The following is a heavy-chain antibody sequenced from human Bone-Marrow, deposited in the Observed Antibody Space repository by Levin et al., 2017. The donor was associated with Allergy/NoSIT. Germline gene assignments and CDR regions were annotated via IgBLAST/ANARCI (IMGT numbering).Heavy chain of an antibody. CDR1: GGSVSSDEHY. CDR2: IYYTGST. V-gene: IGHV4-61*08. J-gene: IGHJ5*02. CDR3: ARAGNNWDRIWFDP. Sequence: SQTLSLTCTVSGGSVSSDEHYWAWIRQSPGKGLEYIGYIYYTGSTNYNPSLKSRVTISLDTSKNQFSLKLTSVTAADTAVYLCARAGNNWDRIWFDPWGQGTLVTVSS. D-gene: IGHD1-1*01.